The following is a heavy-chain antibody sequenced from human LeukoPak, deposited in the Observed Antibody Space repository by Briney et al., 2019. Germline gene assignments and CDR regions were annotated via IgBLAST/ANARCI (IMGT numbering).Heavy chain of an antibody. CDR2: ISVTGDYT. Sequence: PGGSLRLSCADSGFTFSSYAVSWVRQPPGKGLEWVLGISVTGDYTHYADSVKGRFSVSRDNSKNTLYLHMNSLTAEDTAVYFCATFRGYGYNLGFDNWGQGTLVTVS. CDR3: ATFRGYGYNLGFDN. V-gene: IGHV3-23*01. CDR1: GFTFSSYA. J-gene: IGHJ4*02. D-gene: IGHD5-24*01.